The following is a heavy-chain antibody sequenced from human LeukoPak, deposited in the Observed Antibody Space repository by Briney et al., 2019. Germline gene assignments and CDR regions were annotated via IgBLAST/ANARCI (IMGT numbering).Heavy chain of an antibody. V-gene: IGHV3-48*03. Sequence: PGGSLTHSCEDSGFTFRSYEMNWVRQAPGKGRVWIAYLSSSGSAFSYADSVKGRFTIARDNAKHSVYLEMNSLRADDTAVYYCARSARLMKGVVEVTALDDWGQGTLVTVSS. CDR2: LSSSGSAF. CDR1: GFTFRSYE. J-gene: IGHJ4*02. D-gene: IGHD3-3*01. CDR3: ARSARLMKGVVEVTALDD.